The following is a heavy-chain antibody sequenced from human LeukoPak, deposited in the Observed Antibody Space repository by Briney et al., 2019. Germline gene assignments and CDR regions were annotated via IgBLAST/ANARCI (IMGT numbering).Heavy chain of an antibody. J-gene: IGHJ6*03. CDR1: GYTFTGYY. CDR2: INPNSGGT. Sequence: ASVKVSCKASGYTFTGYYMHWVRQAPGQGLEWMGWINPNSGGTNYAQKFQGRVTMTRDTSISTAYMELSRLRSDDTVVYSCARGMRGLGTTVVTYYYYYYMDVWGKGTTVTVSS. CDR3: ARGMRGLGTTVVTYYYYYYMDV. D-gene: IGHD4-23*01. V-gene: IGHV1-2*02.